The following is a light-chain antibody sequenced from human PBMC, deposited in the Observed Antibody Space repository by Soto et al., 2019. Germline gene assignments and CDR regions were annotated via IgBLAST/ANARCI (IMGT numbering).Light chain of an antibody. Sequence: DIVMTQSPDSLAVSLGERATINCKSSQSVLYSSNNKNYLAWYQQKPGQPPKPLIYWASTRESGVPDRFSGSGSGTDFTLTINSLQAEDVAVYYCQQFYSTPLTFGGGTEVEIK. CDR2: WAS. CDR1: QSVLYSSNNKNY. CDR3: QQFYSTPLT. J-gene: IGKJ4*01. V-gene: IGKV4-1*01.